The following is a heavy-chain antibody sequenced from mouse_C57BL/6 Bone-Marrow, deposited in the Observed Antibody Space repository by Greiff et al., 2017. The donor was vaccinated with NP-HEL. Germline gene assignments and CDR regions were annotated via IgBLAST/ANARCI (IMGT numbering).Heavy chain of an antibody. Sequence: EVHLVESGGGLVKPGGSLKLSCAASGFTFSSYAMSWVRQTPEKRLEWVATISDGGSYTYYPDNVKGRFTISRDNAKNNLYLQMSHLKSEDTAMYYCARDCYYGSSPDYWGQGTTLTVSS. J-gene: IGHJ2*01. V-gene: IGHV5-4*01. D-gene: IGHD1-1*01. CDR2: ISDGGSYT. CDR1: GFTFSSYA. CDR3: ARDCYYGSSPDY.